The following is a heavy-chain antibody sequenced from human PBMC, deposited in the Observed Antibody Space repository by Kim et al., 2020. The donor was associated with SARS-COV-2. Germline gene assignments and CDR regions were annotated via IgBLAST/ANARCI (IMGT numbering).Heavy chain of an antibody. J-gene: IGHJ4*02. V-gene: IGHV1-46*01. Sequence: ASVKVSCKTSADPFSSYNLHWVRQAPGQGLEWMGFINPRGSTTNDAQKFRGRVAMTRDTSTRPVYMEMSSLRQDDTAVYFCAREDSSGMVYWGQGTLVTVSS. D-gene: IGHD3-10*01. CDR2: INPRGSTT. CDR3: AREDSSGMVY. CDR1: ADPFSSYN.